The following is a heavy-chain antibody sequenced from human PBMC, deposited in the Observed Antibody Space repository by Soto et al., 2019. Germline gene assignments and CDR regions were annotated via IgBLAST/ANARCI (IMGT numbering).Heavy chain of an antibody. CDR2: IYYSGST. Sequence: SETLSLTCTVSGGSISSGGYYWSWIRQHPGKGLEWIGYIYYSGSTYYNPSLKSRVTISVDTSKNQFSLKLSSVTATDTAVYYCARAGRNWNDRGLNYYYYGMDVWGQGTTVTVSS. CDR1: GGSISSGGYY. V-gene: IGHV4-31*03. D-gene: IGHD1-1*01. J-gene: IGHJ6*02. CDR3: ARAGRNWNDRGLNYYYYGMDV.